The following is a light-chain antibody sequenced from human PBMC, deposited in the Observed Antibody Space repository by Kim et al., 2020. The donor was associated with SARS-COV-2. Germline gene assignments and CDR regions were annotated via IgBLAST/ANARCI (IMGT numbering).Light chain of an antibody. J-gene: IGKJ2*01. CDR2: VAS. CDR3: QQYVAYPYT. CDR1: QGIGNH. Sequence: SASFGDRFTINCRASQGIGNHLSWFQQKPGKAPKSLISVASSVQSGVPARFSGSGSGTDFTLTISNVQPDDFATYYCQQYVAYPYTFGQGTKLEIK. V-gene: IGKV1-16*01.